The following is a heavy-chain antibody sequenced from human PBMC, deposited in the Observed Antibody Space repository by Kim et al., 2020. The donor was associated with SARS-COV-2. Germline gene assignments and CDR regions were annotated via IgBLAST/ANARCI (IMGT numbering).Heavy chain of an antibody. J-gene: IGHJ5*02. CDR3: ARDTTITMVRGVIPLNWLDP. D-gene: IGHD3-10*01. CDR1: GYTFTSYY. Sequence: ASVKVSCKASGYTFTSYYMHWVRQAPGQGLEWMGIINPSGGSTSYAQKFQGRVTMTRDTSTSTVYMELSSLRSEDTAVYYCARDTTITMVRGVIPLNWLDPWGQGTLVTVSS. V-gene: IGHV1-46*01. CDR2: INPSGGST.